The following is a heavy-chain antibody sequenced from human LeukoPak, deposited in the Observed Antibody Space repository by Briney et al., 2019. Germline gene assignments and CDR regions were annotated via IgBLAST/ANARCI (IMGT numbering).Heavy chain of an antibody. CDR2: IYYSGST. Sequence: SETLSLTCTVSGGSISSSSYYWGWIRQPPGKGLEWIGSIYYSGSTYYNPSLKSRVTISVDTSKNQFSLKLSSVTAADTAVYYCARDGERVRGDAFDIWGQGTMVTVSS. CDR3: ARDGERVRGDAFDI. V-gene: IGHV4-39*07. J-gene: IGHJ3*02. D-gene: IGHD3-10*01. CDR1: GGSISSSSYY.